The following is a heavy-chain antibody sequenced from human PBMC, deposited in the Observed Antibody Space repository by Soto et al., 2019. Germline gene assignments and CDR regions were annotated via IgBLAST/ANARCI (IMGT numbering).Heavy chain of an antibody. CDR3: TKDTFGGRDS. D-gene: IGHD2-15*01. CDR2: INPESTTI. CDR1: GIDLSIYW. V-gene: IGHV3-74*01. J-gene: IGHJ4*02. Sequence: EAQLVESGGGLVQPGGSLRLSCTGSGIDLSIYWMHWDRQAPGKGLVWVSRINPESTTISYADSVKGRFTISRDNAENTLFLHMNSLSAEDTGVYYCTKDTFGGRDSWGQGTLVTVSS.